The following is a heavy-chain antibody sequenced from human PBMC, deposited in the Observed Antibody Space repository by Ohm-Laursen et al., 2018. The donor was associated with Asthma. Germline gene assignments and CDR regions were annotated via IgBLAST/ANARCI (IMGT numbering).Heavy chain of an antibody. D-gene: IGHD3-22*01. CDR1: GYTFTSYG. CDR3: ARDQFSIGWHTLFDH. CDR2: ISAYNGNT. Sequence: GASVKVSCKASGYTFTSYGISWVRQAPGQGLEWMGWISAYNGNTNYAQKLQGRVTMTTDTSTSTAYMELRSLRSDDTAVYFCARDQFSIGWHTLFDHWGQGTLVTVSS. J-gene: IGHJ5*02. V-gene: IGHV1-18*01.